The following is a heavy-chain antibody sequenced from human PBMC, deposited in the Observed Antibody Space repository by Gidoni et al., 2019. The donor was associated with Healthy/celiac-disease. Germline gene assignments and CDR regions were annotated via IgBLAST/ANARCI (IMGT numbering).Heavy chain of an antibody. V-gene: IGHV1-18*04. CDR1: GYTFTSYG. CDR2: ISAYNGNT. J-gene: IGHJ5*02. D-gene: IGHD3-22*01. CDR3: ARDYSRAYYYDSSGYYGSWFDP. Sequence: QVQLVQSGAEVKKPGASVKVSCKASGYTFTSYGLSWVRQAPGQGLEWMGWISAYNGNTNYAQKLQGRVTMTTDTSTSTAYMELRSLRSDDTAVYYCARDYSRAYYYDSSGYYGSWFDPWGQGTLVTVSS.